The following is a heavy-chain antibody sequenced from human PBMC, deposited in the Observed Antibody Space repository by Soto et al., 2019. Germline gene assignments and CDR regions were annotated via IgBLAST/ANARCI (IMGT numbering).Heavy chain of an antibody. Sequence: QVQLVQSGAEVKKPGASVNVSCEASGYTFTGSSIHWVRQAPGQGLEWMGYINPNSGDTIFAQKFQGRVTMTRDTSISTAYMELSRVASDDTAVYYCARDLTGDPNYWGLGTLVTVSS. D-gene: IGHD7-27*01. J-gene: IGHJ4*02. V-gene: IGHV1-2*02. CDR3: ARDLTGDPNY. CDR2: INPNSGDT. CDR1: GYTFTGSS.